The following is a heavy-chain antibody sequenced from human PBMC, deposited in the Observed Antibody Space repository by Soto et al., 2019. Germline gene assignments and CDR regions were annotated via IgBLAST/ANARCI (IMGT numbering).Heavy chain of an antibody. V-gene: IGHV3-23*01. Sequence: GGSLRLSCAASGFTFSSYAMSWVRQAPGKGLEWVSSMSSGGGGTYYADSVKGRFTISRDNSKSTLYLQVNSLRAEDTAVYYCAKLRSTSCYDGIEYWGQGTLVTVSS. CDR3: AKLRSTSCYDGIEY. CDR1: GFTFSSYA. J-gene: IGHJ4*02. D-gene: IGHD2-2*01. CDR2: MSSGGGGT.